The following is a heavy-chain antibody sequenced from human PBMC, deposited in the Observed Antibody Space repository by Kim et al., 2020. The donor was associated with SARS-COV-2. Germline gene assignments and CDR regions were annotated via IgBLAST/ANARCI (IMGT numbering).Heavy chain of an antibody. D-gene: IGHD1-20*01. CDR2: IHYSGNT. V-gene: IGHV4-39*07. Sequence: SETLSLTCTVSGGSLSNNNYFWVWIRQSPGQGLDWLGSIHYSGNTYYNPPLGGRVTISADMSQNQFSLKLNSVAAAGTAVYSCASHNRFPDYLDYRSQGT. J-gene: IGHJ4*02. CDR1: GGSLSNNNYF. CDR3: ASHNRFPDYLDY.